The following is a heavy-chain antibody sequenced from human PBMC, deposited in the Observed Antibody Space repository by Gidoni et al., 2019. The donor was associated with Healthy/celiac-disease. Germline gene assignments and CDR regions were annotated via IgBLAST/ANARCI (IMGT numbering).Heavy chain of an antibody. CDR2: IYYSGST. J-gene: IGHJ5*02. CDR1: GGSLSSGGYY. D-gene: IGHD2-21*02. CDR3: ASLVVTSNWFDP. V-gene: IGHV4-30-4*01. Sequence: QVPLQASGPGLGTPSPPLSLTCTVSGGSLSSGGYYWSWIRQPPGKGLEWIGYIYYSGSTYYNPSLKSRVTISVDTSKNQFSLKLSSVTAADTAVYYCASLVVTSNWFDPWGQGTLVTVSS.